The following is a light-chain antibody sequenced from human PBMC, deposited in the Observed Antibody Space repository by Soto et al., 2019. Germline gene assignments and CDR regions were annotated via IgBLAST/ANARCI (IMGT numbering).Light chain of an antibody. CDR2: DAS. V-gene: IGKV3-11*01. Sequence: EIVLTQSPATLSLSPGERATLSCRASQSVSSYLAWYQQKPGQAPRLLIYDASNRATGIPPRFSGSGSETAFTLTISSLEPEDFEVYYCQQRSNWPLTFGGGTKVEIK. CDR1: QSVSSY. CDR3: QQRSNWPLT. J-gene: IGKJ4*01.